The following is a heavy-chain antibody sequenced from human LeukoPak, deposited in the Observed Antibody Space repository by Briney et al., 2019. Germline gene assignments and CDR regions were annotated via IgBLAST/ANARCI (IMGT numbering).Heavy chain of an antibody. V-gene: IGHV1-69*01. CDR1: GGTFSSYA. D-gene: IGHD3-22*01. CDR3: ARGYYDSSGYFDY. CDR2: IISIFGTA. J-gene: IGHJ4*02. Sequence: SVKVSCKASGGTFSSYAISWVRQAPGQGLEWMGGIISIFGTANYAQKFQGRVTITADESTSTAYMELSSLRSEDTAVYYCARGYYDSSGYFDYWGQGTLVTVSS.